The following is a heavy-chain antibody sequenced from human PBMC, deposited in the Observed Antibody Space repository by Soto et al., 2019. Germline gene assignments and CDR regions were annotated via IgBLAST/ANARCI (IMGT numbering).Heavy chain of an antibody. Sequence: AGGSLRLSCAASGFTFSTYGINWVRQGPGEGLEWVSSISVSGDNTFYADSMKGRFTISRDNSKDTLYLQINSLRAEDTAVYYCANPIPKTGTTFGFWGQGTLVTVSS. J-gene: IGHJ4*02. CDR3: ANPIPKTGTTFGF. CDR1: GFTFSTYG. CDR2: ISVSGDNT. D-gene: IGHD1-1*01. V-gene: IGHV3-23*01.